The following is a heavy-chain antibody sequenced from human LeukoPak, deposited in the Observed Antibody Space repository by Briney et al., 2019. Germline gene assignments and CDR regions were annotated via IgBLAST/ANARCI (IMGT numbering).Heavy chain of an antibody. D-gene: IGHD5-12*01. CDR2: IRYDGSNK. CDR1: GFTFSSCG. CDR3: AKGGGYEAQYYYYYLDV. V-gene: IGHV3-30*02. J-gene: IGHJ6*03. Sequence: GGSLRLSCAASGFTFSSCGMYWVRQAPGKGLEWVAFIRYDGSNKYYADSVKGRFTVSRDNSKNTLYLQMKSLRAEDTAVYYCAKGGGYEAQYYYYYLDVWGKGTTVTISS.